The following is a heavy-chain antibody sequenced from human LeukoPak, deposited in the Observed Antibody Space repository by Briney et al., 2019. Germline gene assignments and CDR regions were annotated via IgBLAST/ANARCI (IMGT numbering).Heavy chain of an antibody. CDR3: ARLPYYYNSSDYAL. J-gene: IGHJ4*02. Sequence: GASVKVSCKASGYTLNSHDINWVRQATGQGLEWVGWMNPHSGNKAYAQRFQGRVSLTRNTSISTAYMELSSLRSEDTAVYYCARLPYYYNSSDYALWGQGTLVTVSS. V-gene: IGHV1-8*01. D-gene: IGHD3-22*01. CDR2: MNPHSGNK. CDR1: GYTLNSHD.